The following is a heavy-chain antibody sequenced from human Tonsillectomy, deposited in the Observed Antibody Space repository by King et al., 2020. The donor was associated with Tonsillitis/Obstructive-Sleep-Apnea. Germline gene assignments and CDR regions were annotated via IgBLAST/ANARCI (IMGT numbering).Heavy chain of an antibody. CDR2: IYYSGST. CDR3: ARTNSSGWY. D-gene: IGHD6-19*01. Sequence: VQLQESGPGLVKPSETLSLTCTVSVGSVSSGSYYWSWIRQPPGKGLEWIGYIYYSGSTNYNPSLKSRVTISVDTSKNQFSLKLSSVTAADTAVYYCARTNSSGWYWGQGTLVTVSS. CDR1: VGSVSSGSYY. J-gene: IGHJ4*02. V-gene: IGHV4-61*01.